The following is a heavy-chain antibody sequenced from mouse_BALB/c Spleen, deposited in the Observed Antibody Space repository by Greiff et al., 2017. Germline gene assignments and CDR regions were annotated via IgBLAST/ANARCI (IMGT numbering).Heavy chain of an antibody. CDR3: ARQDRYAFAY. CDR1: GFAFSSYD. D-gene: IGHD2-14*01. V-gene: IGHV5-12-1*01. Sequence: EVMLVESGGGLVKPGGSLKLSCAASGFAFSSYDMSWVRQTPEKRLEWVAYISSGGGSTYYPDTVKGRFTISRDNAKNTLYLQMSSLKSEDTAMYYCARQDRYAFAYWGQGTLVTVSA. CDR2: ISSGGGST. J-gene: IGHJ3*01.